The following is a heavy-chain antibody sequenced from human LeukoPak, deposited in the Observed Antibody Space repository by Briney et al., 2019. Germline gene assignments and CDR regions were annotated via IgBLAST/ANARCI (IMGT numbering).Heavy chain of an antibody. D-gene: IGHD3-22*01. J-gene: IGHJ3*02. CDR3: ARRESYDSRGNDAFDI. Sequence: SETLSLTCAVYGGSFSGCYWSWIRQPPEKGLEWIGEIYHSGSTKYNPSLKSRLTISVDTSKNQFSLKLSSVTAADTAVYYCARRESYDSRGNDAFDIWGQGTMVTVSS. V-gene: IGHV4-34*01. CDR1: GGSFSGCY. CDR2: IYHSGST.